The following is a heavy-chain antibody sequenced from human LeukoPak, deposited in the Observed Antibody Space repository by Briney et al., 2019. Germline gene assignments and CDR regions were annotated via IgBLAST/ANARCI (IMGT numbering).Heavy chain of an antibody. D-gene: IGHD3-3*01. V-gene: IGHV3-7*01. CDR1: GFTFSNPW. CDR2: IKEDGSDK. CDR3: VRESDVWSGPGIGRPLDV. Sequence: GGSLRLSCLASGFTFSNPWMTWVRQAPGRGLEWVANIKEDGSDKQYVDSVRGRFTISRDNAKNSVSLQMDGLRAEDTAVYHCVRESDVWSGPGIGRPLDVWGKGITVTVSS. J-gene: IGHJ6*04.